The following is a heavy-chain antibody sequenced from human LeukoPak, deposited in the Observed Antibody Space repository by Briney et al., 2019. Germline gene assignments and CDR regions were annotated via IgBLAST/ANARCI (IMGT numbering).Heavy chain of an antibody. CDR1: GYTFTSYY. D-gene: IGHD6-13*01. Sequence: ASVKVSCKASGYTFTSYYMHWVRQAPGQGPEWMGMIKPSGESTSYTQKFQGRLTMTRDMSTSTVCMELRSLRSEDTAVYYCAMNRYTSSWYWFDPWGQGTLVTVSS. CDR3: AMNRYTSSWYWFDP. V-gene: IGHV1-46*01. CDR2: IKPSGEST. J-gene: IGHJ5*02.